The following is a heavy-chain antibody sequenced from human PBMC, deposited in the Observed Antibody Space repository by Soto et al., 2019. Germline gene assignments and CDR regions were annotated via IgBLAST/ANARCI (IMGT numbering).Heavy chain of an antibody. CDR1: GYTFTSYD. D-gene: IGHD2-2*01. CDR3: ARWQYCSSTSCYSDAFDI. Sequence: QVPLVQSGAEVKKPGASVKVSCKASGYTFTSYDINWVRQATGQGLEWMGWMKPNSGNTGYAQKFQGRVTMTRNTSISTAYMELSSLRSEDTAVYYCARWQYCSSTSCYSDAFDIWGQGTMVTVSS. J-gene: IGHJ3*02. CDR2: MKPNSGNT. V-gene: IGHV1-8*01.